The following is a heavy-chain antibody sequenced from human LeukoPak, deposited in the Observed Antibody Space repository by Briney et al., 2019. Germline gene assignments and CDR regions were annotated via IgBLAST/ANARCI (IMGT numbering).Heavy chain of an antibody. CDR3: ARGIHNSCDY. Sequence: PGGSLRLSCAASGFSFSSHWMNWVRQAPGEGLEWVANINPDGSGKYYVDSVKGRFSISRDSAKSSMYLQVDSLRAEDTAVYYCARGIHNSCDYWGQGALVTVSS. V-gene: IGHV3-7*05. J-gene: IGHJ4*02. D-gene: IGHD6-6*01. CDR1: GFSFSSHW. CDR2: INPDGSGK.